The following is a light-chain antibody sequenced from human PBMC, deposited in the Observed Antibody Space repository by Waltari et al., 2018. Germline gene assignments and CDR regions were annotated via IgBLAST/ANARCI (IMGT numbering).Light chain of an antibody. Sequence: EIVMTQSPATLSVSPGERATLSCRASQSISSQLAWYQQKPGQAPRLLIYGASTRATGIQARFSGSGSGTEFTLTISSLQSEDFAVYFCQQYHESPPITFGPGTKVDIK. CDR2: GAS. V-gene: IGKV3-15*01. CDR3: QQYHESPPIT. J-gene: IGKJ3*01. CDR1: QSISSQ.